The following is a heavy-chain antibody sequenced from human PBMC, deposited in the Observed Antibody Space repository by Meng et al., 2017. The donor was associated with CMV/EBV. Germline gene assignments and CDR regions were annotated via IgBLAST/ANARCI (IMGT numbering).Heavy chain of an antibody. CDR1: GFMFSDYG. CDR2: ILKDGSDK. CDR3: VRDGDSSNWPLDY. J-gene: IGHJ4*02. D-gene: IGHD6-13*01. Sequence: QVHLAESGGGVVQPGMSLRLSCAVSGFMFSDYGMHWVRQAPGKAPEWVAFILKDGSDKFYRDSVKGRFTISRDPGKNTLYLQMDSLRPEDTAIYYCVRDGDSSNWPLDYWGQGTLVTVSS. V-gene: IGHV3-30*03.